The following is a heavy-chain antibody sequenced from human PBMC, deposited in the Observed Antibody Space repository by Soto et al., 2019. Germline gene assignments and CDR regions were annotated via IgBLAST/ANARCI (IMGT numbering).Heavy chain of an antibody. CDR3: ARDSATVADYYYTMDV. V-gene: IGHV3-30-3*01. D-gene: IGHD4-17*01. CDR2: ISYDGSNK. CDR1: GFTFSSYP. J-gene: IGHJ6*02. Sequence: QVQLVESGGGVVQPGRSLRLSCAASGFTFSSYPMHWVRQAPGKGLEWGAVISYDGSNKYYVDSVKGRFTISRDNSKNTLYLQMNSLIPEDTTVYYCARDSATVADYYYTMDVWGQGTTVTVSS.